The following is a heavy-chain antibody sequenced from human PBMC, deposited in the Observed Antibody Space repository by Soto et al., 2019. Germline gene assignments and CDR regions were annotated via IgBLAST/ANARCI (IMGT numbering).Heavy chain of an antibody. CDR1: GFLFSSYE. Sequence: EVQLVESGGGLVQPGGSLRLSCAASGFLFSSYEMNWVRQAPGQGLEWVSYIRSSGNTTYYADSVKGRFTISRDNSKNSLFLQMNSLRAEDTAVYYCAREIAGAVVVAAPNHCDHWGQGTKVTVSS. J-gene: IGHJ4*02. D-gene: IGHD2-15*01. V-gene: IGHV3-48*03. CDR3: AREIAGAVVVAAPNHCDH. CDR2: IRSSGNTT.